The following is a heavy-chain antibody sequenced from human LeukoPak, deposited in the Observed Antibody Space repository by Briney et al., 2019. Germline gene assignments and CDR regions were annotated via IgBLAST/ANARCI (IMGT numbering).Heavy chain of an antibody. J-gene: IGHJ6*02. CDR1: GFTFRDYW. CDR2: IEPDGSEK. V-gene: IGHV3-7*01. CDR3: AQGHYHMDV. Sequence: GGSLRLSCAASGFTFRDYWMTWVRQAAGKGLEWVASIEPDGSEKYYADCVKGRFTLSRDNVENSLYLQMNTLRVDDTAVYYCAQGHYHMDVGGHGTTVTVSS.